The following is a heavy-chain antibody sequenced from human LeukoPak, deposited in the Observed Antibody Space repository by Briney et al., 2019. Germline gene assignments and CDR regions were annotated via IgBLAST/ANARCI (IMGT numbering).Heavy chain of an antibody. D-gene: IGHD3-10*01. V-gene: IGHV1-2*02. CDR3: ARDLKVRGVSNWFDP. J-gene: IGHJ5*02. Sequence: GASVKVSCKASGYTFTGYYMHWVRQAPGQGLEWMGWINPNSGGTNYAQKFQGRVTMTRDTSISTAYMELSRLRSDDTAVYYCARDLKVRGVSNWFDPWGQGTLVTVSS. CDR2: INPNSGGT. CDR1: GYTFTGYY.